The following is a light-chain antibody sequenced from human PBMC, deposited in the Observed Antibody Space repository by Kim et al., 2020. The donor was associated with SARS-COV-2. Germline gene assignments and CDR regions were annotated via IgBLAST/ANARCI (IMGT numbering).Light chain of an antibody. V-gene: IGKV2-30*01. CDR2: KVS. J-gene: IGKJ4*01. CDR1: PSLVCSDGNTY. Sequence: ASISCTSSPSLVCSDGNTYLIWFQQMPGQSPRRLIYKVSYRDSRVPDRCSGGGSASAVTLKISRVEAADVVVYYCMQGTHRPPRTFGGGTKVDIK. CDR3: MQGTHRPPRT.